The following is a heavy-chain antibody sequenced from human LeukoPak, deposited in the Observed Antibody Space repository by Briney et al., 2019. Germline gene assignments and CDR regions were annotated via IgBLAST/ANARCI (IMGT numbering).Heavy chain of an antibody. J-gene: IGHJ5*01. Sequence: SETLSLTCTVSGYSIRNGYFWGWIRQPPGKGPEWIGSIYQSGITYYNPSLKSRVTISVDTSKNQFSLKLSSVTAADTAVYYCARRPHCSGDTCYTRWFDSWGQGTLVTVSS. CDR2: IYQSGIT. D-gene: IGHD2-15*01. CDR1: GYSIRNGYF. V-gene: IGHV4-38-2*02. CDR3: ARRPHCSGDTCYTRWFDS.